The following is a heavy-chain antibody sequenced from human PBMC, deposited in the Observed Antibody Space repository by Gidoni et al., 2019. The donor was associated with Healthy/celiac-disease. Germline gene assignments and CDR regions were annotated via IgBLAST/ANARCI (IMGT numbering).Heavy chain of an antibody. Sequence: QVQLVESGGGVVQPGRSLRLSCAASGFPFSSYGMHWVRQAPGKGLEWVAVIWYDGSNKYYADSVKGRFTISRDNSKNTLYLQMNSLRAEDTAVYYCARGADGRGIKVIWGQGTMVTVSS. CDR3: ARGADGRGIKVI. V-gene: IGHV3-33*01. CDR1: GFPFSSYG. CDR2: IWYDGSNK. J-gene: IGHJ3*02. D-gene: IGHD3-10*01.